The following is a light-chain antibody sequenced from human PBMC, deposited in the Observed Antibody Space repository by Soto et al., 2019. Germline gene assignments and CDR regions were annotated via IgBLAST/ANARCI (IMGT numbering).Light chain of an antibody. CDR1: QSISSY. CDR2: AAS. J-gene: IGKJ1*01. Sequence: DMQMTHCPSSLSASVGYRVTITFRASQSISSYLNWYQQKPGKAPKLLIYAASSLQSGVPSRFSGSGSGTDFTLTISSLQPEDFATYYCQQSYSTPQTFGQGTKV. CDR3: QQSYSTPQT. V-gene: IGKV1-39*01.